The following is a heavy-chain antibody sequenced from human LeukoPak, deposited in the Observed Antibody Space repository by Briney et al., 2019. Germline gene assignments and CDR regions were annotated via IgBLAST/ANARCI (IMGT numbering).Heavy chain of an antibody. V-gene: IGHV4-38-2*02. CDR1: GYSISSGYY. CDR2: IYHSGNT. CDR3: ARAPYVLRYFDWLLDPHQGYYFDY. J-gene: IGHJ4*02. D-gene: IGHD3-9*01. Sequence: SETLSLTCTVFGYSISSGYYWGWIRPPPGKGLEWIGSIYHSGNTYYNPSLKSRVTISVDTSKNQFSLKLSSVTAADTAVYYCARAPYVLRYFDWLLDPHQGYYFDYWGQGTLVTVSS.